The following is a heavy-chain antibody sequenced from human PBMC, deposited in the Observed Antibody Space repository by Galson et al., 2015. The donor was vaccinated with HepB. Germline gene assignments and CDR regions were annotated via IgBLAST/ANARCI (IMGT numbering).Heavy chain of an antibody. V-gene: IGHV3-7*03. D-gene: IGHD5-12*01. Sequence: SLRLSCAASGFTFSSYWMSWVRQAPGKGLEWVANIKQDGSEKYYVDSVKGRFTISRDNAKNSLYLQMNSLRAEDTAVYYCARDSAEDIVATSSVDYWGQGTLVTVSS. CDR1: GFTFSSYW. CDR2: IKQDGSEK. J-gene: IGHJ4*02. CDR3: ARDSAEDIVATSSVDY.